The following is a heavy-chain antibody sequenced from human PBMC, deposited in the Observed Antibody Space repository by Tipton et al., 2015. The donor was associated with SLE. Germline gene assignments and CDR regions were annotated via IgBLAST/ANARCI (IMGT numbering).Heavy chain of an antibody. J-gene: IGHJ4*02. CDR1: GGSISSYY. CDR3: ARRHYSGPFDS. Sequence: TLSLTCTVSGGSISSYYWSWIRQPPGKGLECIGSIFYTGSTYYNPSLKSRVSFSIDTSKHQFSLKLNSVTAADTAVYYCARRHYSGPFDSWGQGTLVTVSS. V-gene: IGHV4-59*12. CDR2: IFYTGST. D-gene: IGHD5-12*01.